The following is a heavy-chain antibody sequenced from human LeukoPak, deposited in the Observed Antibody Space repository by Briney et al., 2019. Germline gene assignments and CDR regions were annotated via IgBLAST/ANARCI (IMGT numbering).Heavy chain of an antibody. J-gene: IGHJ3*02. V-gene: IGHV3-30*18. D-gene: IGHD6-13*01. CDR2: VSYDGRTK. CDR3: AKDPQQLSGDAFDI. Sequence: PGGSLRLSCAASEFTFSYYAMHWVRQAPGKGLEWVAVVSYDGRTKYYADSVRGRFTISRDNSKNTLYLQMNSLRAEDTALYYCAKDPQQLSGDAFDIWGQGTMVTVSS. CDR1: EFTFSYYA.